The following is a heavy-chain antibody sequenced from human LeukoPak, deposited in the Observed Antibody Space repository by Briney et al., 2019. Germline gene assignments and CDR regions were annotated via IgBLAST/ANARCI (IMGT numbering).Heavy chain of an antibody. J-gene: IGHJ4*02. Sequence: QPGRSLRLSCAASGFTFDDYAMHWVRQAPGKGLEWVSAISGSGGSTYYADSVKGRFTISRDNSKNTLYLQMNSLRAEDTAVYYCATVRGVFDYWGQGTLVTVSS. V-gene: IGHV3-23*01. CDR1: GFTFDDYA. CDR3: ATVRGVFDY. CDR2: ISGSGGST. D-gene: IGHD3-10*01.